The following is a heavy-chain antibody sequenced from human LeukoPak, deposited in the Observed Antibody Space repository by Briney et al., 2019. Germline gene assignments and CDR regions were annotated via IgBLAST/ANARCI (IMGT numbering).Heavy chain of an antibody. J-gene: IGHJ5*02. D-gene: IGHD1-26*01. V-gene: IGHV1-18*01. Sequence: ASVKVSCKASGYTFTSYGISRVRQAPGQGLEWMGWISAYNGNTNYAQKLQGRVTMTTDTSTSTAYMELRSLRSEDTAVYYCATDSRERVFDPWGQGTLVTVSS. CDR1: GYTFTSYG. CDR3: ATDSRERVFDP. CDR2: ISAYNGNT.